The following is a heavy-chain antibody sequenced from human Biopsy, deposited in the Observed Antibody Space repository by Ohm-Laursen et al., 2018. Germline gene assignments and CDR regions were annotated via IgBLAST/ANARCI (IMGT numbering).Heavy chain of an antibody. V-gene: IGHV1-69*06. CDR2: NIPILGTG. CDR1: EGTFSNYG. Sequence: SVKVSCKAPEGTFSNYGVNWVRQAPGQGLEWLGGNIPILGTGNYAQKFQDRVTVAADTSTSTATMELRSLRSDDPAVYYCATKLTGYFHHWGQGTLVIVSS. J-gene: IGHJ1*01. CDR3: ATKLTGYFHH. D-gene: IGHD3-9*01.